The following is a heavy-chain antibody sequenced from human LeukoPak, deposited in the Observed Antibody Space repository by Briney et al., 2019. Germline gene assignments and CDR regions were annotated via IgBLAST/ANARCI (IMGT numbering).Heavy chain of an antibody. Sequence: GGSLRLSCAAPRFTFSSYSMHCVRQAPGEGLEWVSGISTTSNSIYYAAAVKGRFTISRDNAKNSLYLQMSGLGDEDTAVYFCARARYSSSWYLDYWGQGTLVTVSS. J-gene: IGHJ4*02. CDR1: RFTFSSYS. V-gene: IGHV3-48*02. CDR3: ARARYSSSWYLDY. CDR2: ISTTSNSI. D-gene: IGHD6-13*01.